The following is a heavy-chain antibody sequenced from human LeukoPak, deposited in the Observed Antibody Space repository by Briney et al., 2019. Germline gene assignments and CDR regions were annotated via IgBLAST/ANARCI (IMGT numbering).Heavy chain of an antibody. V-gene: IGHV3-33*01. J-gene: IGHJ3*02. CDR1: GFTFSSYG. D-gene: IGHD4-17*01. Sequence: GGSLRLSCAASGFTFSSYGMHWVRQAPGKGLEWVAVIWYDGSNKYYADSVEGRFTISRDNSKNTLYLQMNSLRAEDTAVYYCAREGPYGDYAFDIWGQGTTVTVSS. CDR2: IWYDGSNK. CDR3: AREGPYGDYAFDI.